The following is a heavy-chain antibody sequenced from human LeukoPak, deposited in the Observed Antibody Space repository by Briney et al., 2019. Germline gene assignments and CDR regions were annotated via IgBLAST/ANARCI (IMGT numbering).Heavy chain of an antibody. J-gene: IGHJ4*02. V-gene: IGHV3-9*01. D-gene: IGHD3-9*01. CDR2: IDWNSRST. CDR1: GFTFDDYA. CDR3: ARDRRPLTGYNAQDY. Sequence: GWSLRLSCAASGFTFDDYAMQWVRLSPGKGLEWVSRIDWNSRSTVYADSVRGRFTISRDNAKNSLYLQMNSLRPEDTALNYCARDRRPLTGYNAQDYWGQGTLVTVSS.